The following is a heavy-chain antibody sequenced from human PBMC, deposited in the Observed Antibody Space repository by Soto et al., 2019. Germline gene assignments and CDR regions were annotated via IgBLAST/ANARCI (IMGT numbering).Heavy chain of an antibody. CDR1: GGSISSYY. CDR3: ARGVRSNGLYYFDY. Sequence: PSETLSLTCTVSGGSISSYYWSWIRQPPGKRLEWIGYIYYSGSTNYNPSLKSRVTISVDTSKNQFSLKLSSVTAADTAVYYCARGVRSNGLYYFDYWGQGTLVTVSS. D-gene: IGHD2-21*01. V-gene: IGHV4-59*01. J-gene: IGHJ4*02. CDR2: IYYSGST.